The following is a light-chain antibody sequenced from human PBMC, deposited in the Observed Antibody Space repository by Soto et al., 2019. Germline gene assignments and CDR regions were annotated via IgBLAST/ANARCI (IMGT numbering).Light chain of an antibody. J-gene: IGKJ3*01. CDR3: QQYGGSPLFT. CDR2: GAS. V-gene: IGKV3-20*01. Sequence: EIVLTQSPGTLSLSPGERAPPSGRASQGVTPAYLAWFWHKPGQAPRLLIYGASNRATGIPDRFSGSGSGTDFTLTISRLEPEDFAVYSCQQYGGSPLFTFGPGTRVDFK. CDR1: QGVTPAY.